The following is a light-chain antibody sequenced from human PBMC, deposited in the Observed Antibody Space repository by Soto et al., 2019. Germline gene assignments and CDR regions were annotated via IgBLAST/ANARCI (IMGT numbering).Light chain of an antibody. CDR3: QQYYSSWT. V-gene: IGKV1-9*01. J-gene: IGKJ1*01. CDR2: DAS. Sequence: IQCTQSPSSLSASVGYRVTITCGASQGINSSLAWYQQKPGTVRHVLIYDASILQSGVPSSFSGSGSGSEFPLTISSLKTDDFGTYYCQQYYSSWTFGQGTKVDIK. CDR1: QGINSS.